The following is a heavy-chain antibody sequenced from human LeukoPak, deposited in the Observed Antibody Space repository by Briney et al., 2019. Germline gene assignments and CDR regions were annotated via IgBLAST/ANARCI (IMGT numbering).Heavy chain of an antibody. J-gene: IGHJ5*02. CDR1: GGSISSYY. D-gene: IGHD1-1*01. V-gene: IGHV4-59*01. CDR3: ARETGTTTFSWFDP. CDR2: IYYSGST. Sequence: SETLSLTCTVSGGSISSYYWNWIRQPPGKGLEWIGYIYYSGSTNYNPSLKSRVTISVDTSKNQFSLKLSSVTAADTAVYYCARETGTTTFSWFDPWGQGTLVTVSS.